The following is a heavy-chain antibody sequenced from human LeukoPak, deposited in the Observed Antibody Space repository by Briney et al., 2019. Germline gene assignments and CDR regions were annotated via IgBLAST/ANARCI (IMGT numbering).Heavy chain of an antibody. V-gene: IGHV3-13*01. D-gene: IGHD6-6*01. CDR3: ARAESSSSGRVYYYYYYMDV. J-gene: IGHJ6*03. CDR2: IGTAGDT. Sequence: PGGSLRLSCAASGFTFSSYGMSWVRQATGKGLEWVSAIGTAGDTYYPGSVKGRFTISRENAKNSLYLQMNSLRAEDTAVYYRARAESSSSGRVYYYYYYMDVWGKGTTVTVSS. CDR1: GFTFSSYG.